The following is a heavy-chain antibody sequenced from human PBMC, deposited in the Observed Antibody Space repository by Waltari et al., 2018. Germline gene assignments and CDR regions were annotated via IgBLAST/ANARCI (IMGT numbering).Heavy chain of an antibody. Sequence: QVQLQESGPGLVKPSETLSLTCTVSGGSISSHYCSWIRQPPGKGLEWIGYIYYSGSTNYNPSLKSRVTISVDTSKNQFSLKLSSVTAADTAVYYCARGQSSGWYYNWGQGTLVTVSS. CDR3: ARGQSSGWYYN. CDR1: GGSISSHY. D-gene: IGHD6-19*01. J-gene: IGHJ4*02. V-gene: IGHV4-59*11. CDR2: IYYSGST.